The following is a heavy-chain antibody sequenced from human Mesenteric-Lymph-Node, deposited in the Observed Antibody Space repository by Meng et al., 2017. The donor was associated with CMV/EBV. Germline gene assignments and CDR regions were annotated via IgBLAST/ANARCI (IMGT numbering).Heavy chain of an antibody. CDR3: IRDLVGKRDD. J-gene: IGHJ4*02. D-gene: IGHD5-24*01. Sequence: EVQRLVSGGGLLKPGGSLSLSGVVSGFSCPSSWRQCVRQVPGEGLVWVSRITTDGSITSYADSVKGRFTISRDNAKNTLYLKMSDLRADDSAVYYCIRDLVGKRDDWGQGTLVTVSS. CDR1: GFSCPSSW. CDR2: ITTDGSIT. V-gene: IGHV3-74*01.